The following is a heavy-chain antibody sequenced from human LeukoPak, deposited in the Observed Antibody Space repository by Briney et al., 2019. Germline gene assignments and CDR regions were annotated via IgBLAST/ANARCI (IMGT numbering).Heavy chain of an antibody. D-gene: IGHD3-10*01. CDR2: ISSGGTYE. V-gene: IGHV3-30*15. Sequence: QPGKSLRLSCAASGFTFSNYAMHWVRQAPGKGLEWVSLISSGGTYEYYADSVKGRFTISRDNSKNTLYLQLSSLRAEDTAVYYCARDSTYYYDSGSSGPHYFDNWGQGTLVTVSS. CDR1: GFTFSNYA. CDR3: ARDSTYYYDSGSSGPHYFDN. J-gene: IGHJ4*02.